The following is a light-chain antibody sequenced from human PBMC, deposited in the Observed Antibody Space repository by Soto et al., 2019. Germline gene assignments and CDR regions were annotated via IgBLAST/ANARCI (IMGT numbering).Light chain of an antibody. CDR1: SSDVGGYDY. J-gene: IGLJ1*01. V-gene: IGLV2-14*01. Sequence: QSALTQPASVSGSPGQSITISCTGTSSDVGGYDYVSWYQLHPGKAPKLMVFEVSNRPSGVSYRFSGSKSGNMASLTISGLQAEDEADYFCSSYSISTAYLFGTGTKVTVL. CDR2: EVS. CDR3: SSYSISTAYL.